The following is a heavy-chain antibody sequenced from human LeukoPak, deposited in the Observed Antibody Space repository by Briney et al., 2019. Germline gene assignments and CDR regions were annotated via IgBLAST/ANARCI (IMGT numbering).Heavy chain of an antibody. D-gene: IGHD3-16*01. J-gene: IGHJ6*03. CDR3: ARRGIISLPYYYYYMDV. CDR1: GGSISSYY. CDR2: IYYSGST. Sequence: SETLSLTCTVSGGSISSYYWSWIRQPPGKGLEWIGYIYYSGSTNYNPSLKSRVTISVDTSKNQFSLKLSSVTAADTAVYYCARRGIISLPYYYYYMDVWGKGTTVTVSS. V-gene: IGHV4-59*01.